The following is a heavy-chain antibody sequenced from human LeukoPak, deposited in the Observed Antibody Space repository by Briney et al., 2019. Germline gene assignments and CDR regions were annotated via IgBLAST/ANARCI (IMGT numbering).Heavy chain of an antibody. Sequence: KPSETLSLTCTVSGGSISSYYWSWIRQPPGKGLEWIGYIYYSGSTNYNPSLKSRVTISVDTSKNQFSLKLSSVTAADTAVYYCARSGRVYDAFDIWGQGTMVTVSS. D-gene: IGHD1-14*01. CDR2: IYYSGST. CDR3: ARSGRVYDAFDI. CDR1: GGSISSYY. V-gene: IGHV4-59*01. J-gene: IGHJ3*02.